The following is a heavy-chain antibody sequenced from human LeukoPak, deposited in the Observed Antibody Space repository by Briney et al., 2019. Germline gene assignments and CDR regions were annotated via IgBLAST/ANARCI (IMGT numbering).Heavy chain of an antibody. CDR3: ARWGGGRDGYNLTLYYYYYYMDV. J-gene: IGHJ6*03. V-gene: IGHV4-61*08. CDR1: GGSISSGGYY. D-gene: IGHD5-24*01. Sequence: SETLSLTCTVSGGSISSGGYYWSWIRQPPGKGLEWLGYIYYSGSTNYNPSLKSRVTISVDTSKNQFSLKLSSVTAADTAVYYCARWGGGRDGYNLTLYYYYYYMDVWGKGTTVTVSS. CDR2: IYYSGST.